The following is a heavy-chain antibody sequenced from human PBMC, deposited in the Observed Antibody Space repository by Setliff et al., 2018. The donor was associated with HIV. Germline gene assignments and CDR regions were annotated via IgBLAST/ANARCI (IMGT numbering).Heavy chain of an antibody. CDR3: ARLSGDYYYFDY. CDR2: ISYTGIT. D-gene: IGHD2-21*02. J-gene: IGHJ4*02. V-gene: IGHV4-39*07. CDR1: GGSLISGGYY. Sequence: SETLSLTCSVSGGSLISGGYYWTWIRQHPGKGLEWIGSISYTGITNYNPSLKSRVTISVDTSQNQFSLNLSSVTAADTAVYYCARLSGDYYYFDYWGQGTLVTVSS.